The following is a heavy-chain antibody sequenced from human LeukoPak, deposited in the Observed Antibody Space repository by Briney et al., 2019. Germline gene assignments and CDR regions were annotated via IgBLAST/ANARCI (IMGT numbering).Heavy chain of an antibody. D-gene: IGHD5-18*01. V-gene: IGHV4-59*08. Sequence: SETLSLTCTVSGGSISSYYWSWIRQPPGKGLEWIGYIYYSGSTNYNPSLKSRVTISVDTSKNQFSLKLSSMTAADTAVYYCARIEAVTRGYNHAYYFDYWGQGTLVTVSS. CDR1: GGSISSYY. CDR2: IYYSGST. J-gene: IGHJ4*02. CDR3: ARIEAVTRGYNHAYYFDY.